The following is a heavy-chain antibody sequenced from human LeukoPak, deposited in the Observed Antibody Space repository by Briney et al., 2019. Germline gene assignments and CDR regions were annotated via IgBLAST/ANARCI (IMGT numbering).Heavy chain of an antibody. Sequence: GGSLRLSCATPGFTLSSYGMHWVRQAPGKGLEWVAIIAHDGVNKYYTDSVKGRFTISRENSRNTLYLQMNSLRPEDTAVYYCARDWGASGWYNWFDPWGQGTLVTASS. V-gene: IGHV3-30*19. CDR1: GFTLSSYG. J-gene: IGHJ5*02. CDR2: IAHDGVNK. CDR3: ARDWGASGWYNWFDP. D-gene: IGHD6-19*01.